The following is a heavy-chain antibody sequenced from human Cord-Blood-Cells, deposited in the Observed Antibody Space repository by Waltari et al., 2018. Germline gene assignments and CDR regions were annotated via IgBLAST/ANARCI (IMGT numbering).Heavy chain of an antibody. D-gene: IGHD3-22*01. CDR1: GASISSSNW. CDR2: IYHSGSP. J-gene: IGHJ4*02. CDR3: AGRDSSGYYYFDY. Sequence: QVQLQESCPGLVKPSGTLSLTCAASGASISSSNWWSWVRQPPGKGLEWIGEIYHSGSPNYNPSLTSRVTISVDKSRNQFSRKLSSVTAVDTAVYYCAGRDSSGYYYFDYWGQGTLVTVSS. V-gene: IGHV4-4*02.